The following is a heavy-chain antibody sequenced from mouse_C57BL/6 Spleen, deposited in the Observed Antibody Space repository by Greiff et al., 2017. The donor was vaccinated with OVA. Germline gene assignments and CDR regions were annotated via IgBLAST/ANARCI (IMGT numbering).Heavy chain of an antibody. V-gene: IGHV1-53*01. CDR1: GYTFTSYW. Sequence: QVQLQQSGTELVKPGASVKLSCKASGYTFTSYWMHWVKQRPGQGLEWIGNINPSNGGTNYNEKFKSKATLTVDKSSSTAYMQLSSLTSEDSAVYYCARGGIYYGNYGWFAYWGQGTLVTVSA. D-gene: IGHD2-1*01. J-gene: IGHJ3*01. CDR2: INPSNGGT. CDR3: ARGGIYYGNYGWFAY.